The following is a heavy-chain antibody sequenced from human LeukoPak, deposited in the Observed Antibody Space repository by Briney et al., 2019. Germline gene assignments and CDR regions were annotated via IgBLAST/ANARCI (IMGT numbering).Heavy chain of an antibody. Sequence: GGSLRLSCAASGFTFSSYSMNWVRQAPGKGLEWVSAISGSGGSTYYADSVKGRFTISRDNSKNTLYLQMNSLRAEDTAVYYCAKVWVGATTGIFDYWGQGTLVTVSS. CDR2: ISGSGGST. CDR3: AKVWVGATTGIFDY. J-gene: IGHJ4*02. D-gene: IGHD1-26*01. V-gene: IGHV3-23*01. CDR1: GFTFSSYS.